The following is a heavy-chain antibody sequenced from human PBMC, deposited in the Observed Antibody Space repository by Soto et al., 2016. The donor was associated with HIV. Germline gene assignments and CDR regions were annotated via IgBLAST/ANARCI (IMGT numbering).Heavy chain of an antibody. CDR1: GYTFTGYY. CDR3: ARDMSYDTSGYSYDY. Sequence: QVQLVQSGAEVKKPGASVKVSCKASGYTFTGYYMHWVRQAPGQGLEWMGWINPNSGGTNYGQKFKGRVTMTRDTSISTAYMELSRLRSDDTAVYYCARDMSYDTSGYSYDYWGQGTLVTVSS. D-gene: IGHD3-22*01. CDR2: INPNSGGT. J-gene: IGHJ4*02. V-gene: IGHV1-2*02.